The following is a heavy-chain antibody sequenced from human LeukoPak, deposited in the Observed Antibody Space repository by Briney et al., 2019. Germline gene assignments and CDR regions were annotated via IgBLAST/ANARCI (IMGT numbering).Heavy chain of an antibody. V-gene: IGHV3-30*03. CDR2: ISYDVSNK. Sequence: PGASLRLSCAASGLTFSSYVMHWVRQPPANGLQWVAVISYDVSNKYYGDSVKGRFTISRDNSKNTLFLQMNSLRAEDTAVYYCALGYGDGWDLRSWGQGTMVTVSS. CDR3: ALGYGDGWDLRS. CDR1: GLTFSSYV. J-gene: IGHJ3*01. D-gene: IGHD4-17*01.